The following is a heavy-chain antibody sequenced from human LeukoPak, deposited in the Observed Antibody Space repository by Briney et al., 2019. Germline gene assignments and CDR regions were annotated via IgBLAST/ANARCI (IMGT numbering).Heavy chain of an antibody. D-gene: IGHD5-24*01. CDR2: ISYGGSNK. J-gene: IGHJ4*02. CDR3: ARAGGDGYNFRFDSRLDY. V-gene: IGHV3-30-3*01. CDR1: GFTFSSYA. Sequence: GRSLRLSCAASGFTFSSYAMNWVRQAPGKGLEWVAVISYGGSNKYYADSVKGRFTISRDNSKNTLYQQMNSLRAEDTAVYYCARAGGDGYNFRFDSRLDYWGQGTLVTVSS.